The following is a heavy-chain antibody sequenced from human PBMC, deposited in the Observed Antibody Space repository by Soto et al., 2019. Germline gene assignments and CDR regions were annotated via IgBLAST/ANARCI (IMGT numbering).Heavy chain of an antibody. CDR1: GFTFSDYY. CDR3: ARGAYCSSTSCYPQYSQH. V-gene: IGHV3-11*01. CDR2: ISSSGNTI. Sequence: QVQLVESGGGLVKPGGSLRLSCAASGFTFSDYYMTWIRQAPGKGLEWVSYISSSGNTIYYADSVKGRITISRDNAKNSLFLQMNSLRADDTALYYCARGAYCSSTSCYPQYSQHWGQGTLVTVSS. D-gene: IGHD2-2*01. J-gene: IGHJ1*01.